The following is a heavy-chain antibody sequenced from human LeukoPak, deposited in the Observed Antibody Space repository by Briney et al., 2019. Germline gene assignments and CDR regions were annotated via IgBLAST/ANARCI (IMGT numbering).Heavy chain of an antibody. Sequence: GGSLRLSCAASGFIFSGSAMHWVRQASGKGLEWVGRIRSKANNYATAYAASVKGRFTISRDDSKNTAYLQMNSLKTEDTAVYYCTGGYQLPEDWYFDLWGRGTLVTVSS. CDR3: TGGYQLPEDWYFDL. CDR2: IRSKANNYAT. D-gene: IGHD2-2*01. J-gene: IGHJ2*01. CDR1: GFIFSGSA. V-gene: IGHV3-73*01.